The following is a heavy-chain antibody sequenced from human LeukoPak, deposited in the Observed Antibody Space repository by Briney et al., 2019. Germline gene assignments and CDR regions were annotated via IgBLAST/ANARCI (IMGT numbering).Heavy chain of an antibody. CDR1: GGSISSSSYY. CDR2: IYYSGST. CDR3: ARQEVRGVIITLDY. V-gene: IGHV4-39*01. Sequence: SETLSLTCTVSGGSISSSSYYWGWIRQPPGKGLERIGSIYYSGSTYYNPSFKSRVTKSVDTSKNQFSLKLSSVAAADTAVYYGARQEVRGVIITLDYWGQGTLFTVSS. J-gene: IGHJ4*02. D-gene: IGHD3-10*01.